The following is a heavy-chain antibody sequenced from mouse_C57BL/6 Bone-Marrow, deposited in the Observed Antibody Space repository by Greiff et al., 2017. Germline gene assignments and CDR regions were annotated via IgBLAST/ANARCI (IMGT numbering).Heavy chain of an antibody. Sequence: QVQLQQSGAELMQPGASVQLSCKATGYPFTGYWIEWVKQRPGHGLEWIGEILPGSGSTNYNEKFTGKATFTADTSSNTAYMQLSSLPTDYSALYGGAKGRAPFAYWGQGALVTGSA. J-gene: IGHJ3*01. CDR2: ILPGSGST. CDR1: GYPFTGYW. V-gene: IGHV1-9*01. CDR3: AKGRAPFAY.